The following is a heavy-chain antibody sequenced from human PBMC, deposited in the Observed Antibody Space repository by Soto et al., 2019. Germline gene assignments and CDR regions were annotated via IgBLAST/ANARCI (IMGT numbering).Heavy chain of an antibody. J-gene: IGHJ5*02. CDR2: INTDNGKT. CDR1: GYSFANYG. V-gene: IGHV1-18*01. D-gene: IGHD6-6*01. CDR3: ATDLMYTSSPYSWFDP. Sequence: QVRLVQSGVEVKKPGASVKVSCKTSGYSFANYGINWVRQAPGQGLEWMGWINTDNGKTVYAQTFQGTATMTTDTSTSTVFMDLRSLSTVDSAVYYCATDLMYTSSPYSWFDPWGQGTLVTVSS.